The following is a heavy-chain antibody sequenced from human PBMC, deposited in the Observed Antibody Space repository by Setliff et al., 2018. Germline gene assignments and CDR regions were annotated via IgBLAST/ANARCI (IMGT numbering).Heavy chain of an antibody. J-gene: IGHJ3*02. Sequence: PSETLSLTCAVSGASINSGTYYWSWIRQPAGKGLEWIGLIQSTGNTNYNPTLQSRVTISIDTSKNQFSLKTSSVTAADTAMYYCASPRRDDLDSPFDPFDIWGHGTRVTVSS. CDR2: IQSTGNT. V-gene: IGHV4-61*02. CDR3: ASPRRDDLDSPFDPFDI. CDR1: GASINSGTYY. D-gene: IGHD3-3*01.